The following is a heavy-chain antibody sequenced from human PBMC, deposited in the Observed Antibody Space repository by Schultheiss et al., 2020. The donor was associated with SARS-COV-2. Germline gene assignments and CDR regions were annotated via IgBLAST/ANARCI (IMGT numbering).Heavy chain of an antibody. CDR2: IYYSGST. J-gene: IGHJ6*02. Sequence: ETLSLTCTVSGGSISSSSYYWGWIRQPPGKGLEWIGSIYYSGSTYYNPSLKSRVTISVDTSKNQFSLKLSSVTAADTAVYYCARDDYGDRLYYYYGMDVWGQGTTVTVSS. D-gene: IGHD4-17*01. V-gene: IGHV4-39*02. CDR3: ARDDYGDRLYYYYGMDV. CDR1: GGSISSSSYY.